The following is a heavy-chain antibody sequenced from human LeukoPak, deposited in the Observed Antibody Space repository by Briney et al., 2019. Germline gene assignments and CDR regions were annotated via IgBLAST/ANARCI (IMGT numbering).Heavy chain of an antibody. CDR3: ARSTGSTMFIDY. V-gene: IGHV4-59*01. J-gene: IGHJ4*02. D-gene: IGHD3-10*02. CDR1: GGSIRSYY. CDR2: IYYSGST. Sequence: SETLSLTCIVSGGSIRSYYWSWIRQPPGKGLEWIGYIYYSGSTNYNPSLKSRVTISVDTSKNQFSLKLSSVTAADTAVYYCARSTGSTMFIDYWGQGTLVTVSS.